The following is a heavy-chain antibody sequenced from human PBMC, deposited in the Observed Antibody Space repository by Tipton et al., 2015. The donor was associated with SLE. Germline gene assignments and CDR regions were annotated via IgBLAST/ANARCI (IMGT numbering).Heavy chain of an antibody. CDR3: ARDRPLDY. V-gene: IGHV4-38-2*02. CDR1: GYSISSGFY. Sequence: TLSLTCTVSGYSISSGFYWGWIRQPPGKGLEWIATIYHSGSTYYNPSLNSRVTISVDTSKNQFSLKLRSVTAADTAVYYCARDRPLDYWGQGTLVTVSS. J-gene: IGHJ4*02. CDR2: IYHSGST.